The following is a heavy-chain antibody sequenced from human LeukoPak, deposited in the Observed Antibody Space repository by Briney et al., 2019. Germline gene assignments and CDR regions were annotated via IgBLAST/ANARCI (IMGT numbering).Heavy chain of an antibody. CDR3: ARDNWVDC. CDR2: ITRTGSNT. Sequence: PGGSVRLSCVASGFTLSRSATPWVRGAPGEGVDWVSTITRTGSNTVYADSVKGGFTIARDNAKNSLYVQMNSLKVEDTAIYYCARDNWVDCWGQGTLVTVSS. CDR1: GFTLSRSA. J-gene: IGHJ5*01. V-gene: IGHV3-23*01.